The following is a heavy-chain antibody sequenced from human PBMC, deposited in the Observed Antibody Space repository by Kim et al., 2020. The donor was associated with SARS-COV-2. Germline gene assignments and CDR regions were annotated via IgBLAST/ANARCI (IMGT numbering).Heavy chain of an antibody. V-gene: IGHV3-53*01. D-gene: IGHD3-3*01. CDR1: GFSVSHTY. J-gene: IGHJ3*01. Sequence: GGSLRLSCAASGFSVSHTYMGWVRQAPGRGLQWVSIIYSSGGTGRQYYADSVKGRFTISRDNSRNTLSLQMNSLGAADTALYYCVRGAGHNFWSGFYSDGFDVGGHGTLGTVSS. CDR3: VRGAGHNFWSGFYSDGFDV. CDR2: IYSSGGTGRQ.